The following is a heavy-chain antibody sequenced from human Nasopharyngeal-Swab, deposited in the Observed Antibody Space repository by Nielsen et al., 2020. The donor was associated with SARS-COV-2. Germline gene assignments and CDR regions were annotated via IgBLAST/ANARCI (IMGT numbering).Heavy chain of an antibody. CDR3: ARDLDYYGSGTNGMDV. D-gene: IGHD3-10*01. V-gene: IGHV3-21*01. J-gene: IGHJ6*02. Sequence: VRQAPGKGLEWVSSISSSSSYIYYADSVKGRFTISRDNVKNSLYLQMNSLRAEDTAVYYCARDLDYYGSGTNGMDVWGQGTTVTVSS. CDR2: ISSSSSYI.